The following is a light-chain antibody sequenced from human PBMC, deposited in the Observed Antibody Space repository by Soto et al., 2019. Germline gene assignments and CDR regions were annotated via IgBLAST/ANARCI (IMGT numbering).Light chain of an antibody. J-gene: IGKJ2*01. CDR1: QSITSNF. CDR3: QQYGRSTLMYT. V-gene: IGKV3-20*01. CDR2: GAS. Sequence: EIVLTQSPGTLSLSPGERATLSCRASQSITSNFLAWYQQKPGQAPRLLIYGASTRAAGVPDRFSGIGSGTDVTLTITRLEPEDVAVYYCQQYGRSTLMYTFGQGTKL.